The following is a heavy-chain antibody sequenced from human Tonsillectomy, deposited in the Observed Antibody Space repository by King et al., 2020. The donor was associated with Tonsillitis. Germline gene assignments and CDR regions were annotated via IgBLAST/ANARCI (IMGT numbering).Heavy chain of an antibody. CDR3: ARDLYYYYGSGSSDYYYMDV. V-gene: IGHV1-18*01. J-gene: IGHJ6*03. D-gene: IGHD3-10*01. Sequence: QLVQSGAEVKKRGASVKVSCKASGYSFTNYGISWVRQAPGQGLEWMGWISTYNGKTNYAQKLQGRVTMTTDTSTSTAYMELRSLRSDDTAVYYCARDLYYYYGSGSSDYYYMDVWGKGTTVTVSS. CDR1: GYSFTNYG. CDR2: ISTYNGKT.